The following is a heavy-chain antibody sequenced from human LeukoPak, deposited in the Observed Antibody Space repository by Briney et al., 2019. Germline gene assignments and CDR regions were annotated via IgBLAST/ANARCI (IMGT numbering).Heavy chain of an antibody. D-gene: IGHD3-3*01. CDR1: GGSISSYY. Sequence: SETLSLTCTVSGGSISSYYWSWIRQPAGKGLEWIGRIYTSGSTNYNPSLKSRATMSVDTSKNQFSLKLSSVTAADTAVYYCARDRGARAIITIFGVARGVAYGMDVWGQGTTVTVSS. V-gene: IGHV4-4*07. CDR2: IYTSGST. CDR3: ARDRGARAIITIFGVARGVAYGMDV. J-gene: IGHJ6*02.